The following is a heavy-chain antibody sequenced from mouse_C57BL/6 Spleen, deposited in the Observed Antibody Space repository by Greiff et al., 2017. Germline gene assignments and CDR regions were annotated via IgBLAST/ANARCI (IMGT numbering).Heavy chain of an antibody. CDR3: ARVNLRYFDY. Sequence: VKLQQSGAELVRPGASVKLSCKASGYTFTDYYINWVKQRPGQGLEWIARIYPGSGNTYYNEKFKGKATLTAEKSSSTAYMQLSSLTSEDSAVYFCARVNLRYFDYWGQGTTLTVSA. V-gene: IGHV1-76*01. CDR1: GYTFTDYY. J-gene: IGHJ2*01. CDR2: IYPGSGNT.